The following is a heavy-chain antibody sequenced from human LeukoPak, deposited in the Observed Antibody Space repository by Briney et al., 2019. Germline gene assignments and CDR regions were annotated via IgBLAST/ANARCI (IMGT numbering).Heavy chain of an antibody. CDR3: ARGPSEQGVTDY. V-gene: IGHV4-59*01. Sequence: PSETLSLTCTVSGGSISSYYWSWIRQPPGKGLEWIGYIYYSGSTNYNPSPKSRVTISVDTSKNQFSLKLSSVTAADTAVYYCARGPSEQGVTDYWGQGTLVTVSS. CDR1: GGSISSYY. J-gene: IGHJ4*02. D-gene: IGHD5-18*01. CDR2: IYYSGST.